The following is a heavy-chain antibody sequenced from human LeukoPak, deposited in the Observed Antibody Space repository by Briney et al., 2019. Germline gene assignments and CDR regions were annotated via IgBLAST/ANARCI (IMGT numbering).Heavy chain of an antibody. J-gene: IGHJ4*02. CDR2: VYYSGNT. V-gene: IGHV4-39*01. D-gene: IGHD3-10*01. CDR3: ARLSGGNPGNF. Sequence: PSETLSLTCSVSGDSVTSSSYHWGWIRQPPGEGLEWIGTVYYSGNTYYNPSLKSRLALSIDASKNQVSLKLSAVTATDTAVYCCARLSGGNPGNFWGQGTLVTVSS. CDR1: GDSVTSSSYH.